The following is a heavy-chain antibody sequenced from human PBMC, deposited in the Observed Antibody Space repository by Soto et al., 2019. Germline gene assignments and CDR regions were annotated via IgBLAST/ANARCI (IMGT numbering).Heavy chain of an antibody. V-gene: IGHV4-34*01. J-gene: IGHJ3*02. CDR3: GYCSSTSCYHAFDI. Sequence: QVQLQQWGAGLLKPLETLSLTCAVYGGSFSGYYWSWIRQPPGKGLEWIGEINHSGSTNYNPSLKSRVTISVDTSKNQFSLKLSSVTAADTAVYYCGYCSSTSCYHAFDIWGQGTMVTVSS. CDR1: GGSFSGYY. CDR2: INHSGST. D-gene: IGHD2-2*01.